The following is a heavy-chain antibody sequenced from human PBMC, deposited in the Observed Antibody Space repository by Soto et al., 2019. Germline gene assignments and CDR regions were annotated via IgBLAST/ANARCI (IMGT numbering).Heavy chain of an antibody. D-gene: IGHD6-6*01. Sequence: QVQLQQWGAGLLKPSETLSLTCAVYGGSFSGYYWSWIRQPPGKGLEWIGEINHSGSTNHNPSLKSRVTISVDTSKNQFSLKLSSVTAADTAVYYCAREIPCCPYSSSAGGWFDPWGQGTLVTVSS. J-gene: IGHJ5*02. CDR3: AREIPCCPYSSSAGGWFDP. CDR1: GGSFSGYY. CDR2: INHSGST. V-gene: IGHV4-34*01.